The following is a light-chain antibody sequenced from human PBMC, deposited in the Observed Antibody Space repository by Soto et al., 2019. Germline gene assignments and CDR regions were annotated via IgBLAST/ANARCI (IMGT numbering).Light chain of an antibody. V-gene: IGKV3-20*01. Sequence: EIVLTQSPAILSLSPGERATLSCRASQSVSSYLAWYQQKPGQAPRLLIYDASKRATGIPARFSGSGSGTDFTLTISRLEPEDFAVYYCQQYGSSRWTFGQGTKVDIK. J-gene: IGKJ1*01. CDR2: DAS. CDR3: QQYGSSRWT. CDR1: QSVSSY.